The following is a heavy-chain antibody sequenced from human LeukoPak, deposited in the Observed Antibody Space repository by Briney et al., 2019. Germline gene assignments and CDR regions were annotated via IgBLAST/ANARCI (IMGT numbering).Heavy chain of an antibody. CDR2: FYAGGTT. CDR3: ASLVNGY. D-gene: IGHD2-8*01. V-gene: IGHV4-4*07. J-gene: IGHJ4*02. CDR1: NASISSYY. Sequence: SETLSLTYSVSNASISSYYWSWIRQPAGKGLEWIGRFYAGGTTNYNPSLKSRVTMSVDTSKNQFSLKLSSVTAADTAVYYCASLVNGYWGQGTLVTVSS.